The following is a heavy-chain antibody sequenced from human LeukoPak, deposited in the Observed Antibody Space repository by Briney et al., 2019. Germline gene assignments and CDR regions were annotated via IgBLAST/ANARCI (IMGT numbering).Heavy chain of an antibody. CDR3: AKDPQSRSYGSPLGY. CDR2: ISWDGGST. J-gene: IGHJ4*02. CDR1: GFTFDDYT. Sequence: PGGSLRLSCAASGFTFDDYTVHWVRQAPGKGLEWVSLISWDGGSTYYADSVKGRFTISRDNSKNSLYLQMNSLRTEDTALYYCAKDPQSRSYGSPLGYWGQGTLVTVSS. D-gene: IGHD5-18*01. V-gene: IGHV3-43*01.